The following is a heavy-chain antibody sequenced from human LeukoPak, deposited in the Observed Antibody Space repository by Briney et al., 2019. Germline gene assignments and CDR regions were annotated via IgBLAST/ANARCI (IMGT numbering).Heavy chain of an antibody. D-gene: IGHD5-18*01. J-gene: IGHJ4*02. V-gene: IGHV1-18*01. Sequence: ASVKVSCKASGYTFISYGISWVRPAPGQGLEWMGWISAHNGNTDYAQKLQGRVTMTTDTSTSTAYMELRSLRSDDTAVYNCARVGIQLWLLDYWGQGTLVSVSS. CDR2: ISAHNGNT. CDR1: GYTFISYG. CDR3: ARVGIQLWLLDY.